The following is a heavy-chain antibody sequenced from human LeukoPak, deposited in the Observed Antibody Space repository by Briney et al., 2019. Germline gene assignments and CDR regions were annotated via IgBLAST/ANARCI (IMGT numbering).Heavy chain of an antibody. D-gene: IGHD2-2*02. CDR2: VSSSGSTR. J-gene: IGHJ4*02. V-gene: IGHV3-48*03. CDR3: ARGYTSGDY. Sequence: GGSLRLSCAASGFTVSSNYMNWVRQAPGKGLEWVSYVSSSGSTRSNADSVKGRFTISRDNAKNSLYLQMNSLRAEDTAVYYCARGYTSGDYWGQGTLVTVFS. CDR1: GFTVSSNY.